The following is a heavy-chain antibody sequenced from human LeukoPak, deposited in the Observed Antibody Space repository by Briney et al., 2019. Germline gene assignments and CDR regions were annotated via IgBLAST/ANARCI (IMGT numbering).Heavy chain of an antibody. V-gene: IGHV3-30*01. Sequence: PGGFLRLSCAASGFTFSSYAMPWVRQAPGKGLEWVAVISYDGSNKYYADSVKGRFTISRDNSKNTLYLKMNSLRAEDTAVYYCARSPYYYDSSGYSVFDYWGQGTLVTVSS. J-gene: IGHJ4*02. CDR2: ISYDGSNK. CDR3: ARSPYYYDSSGYSVFDY. CDR1: GFTFSSYA. D-gene: IGHD3-22*01.